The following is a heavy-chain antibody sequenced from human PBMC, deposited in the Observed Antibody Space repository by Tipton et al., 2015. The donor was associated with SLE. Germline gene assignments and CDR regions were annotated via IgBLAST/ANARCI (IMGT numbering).Heavy chain of an antibody. CDR1: GYTLTNYG. CDR3: ARDGDSATTYNYYMDV. V-gene: IGHV1-18*01. CDR2: IGADNGNT. D-gene: IGHD4-17*01. J-gene: IGHJ6*03. Sequence: QSGAEVKKPGASVKVSCKASGYTLTNYGFNWVRQAPGQGLEWMGWIGADNGNTNYALKFQGRVTMTTDTSTSTAYMELRYLMSDDTAVYYCARDGDSATTYNYYMDVWGEGTAVTVSS.